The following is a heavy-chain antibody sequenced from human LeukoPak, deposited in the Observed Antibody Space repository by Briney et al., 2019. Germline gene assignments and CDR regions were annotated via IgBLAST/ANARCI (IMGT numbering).Heavy chain of an antibody. CDR1: GFTFSSYW. V-gene: IGHV3-7*04. CDR2: IKEDGSQK. D-gene: IGHD3-22*01. J-gene: IGHJ4*02. CDR3: ARTHLYDRKDIYRHFDY. Sequence: PGGSLRLSCGASGFTFSSYWMTWVRQAPGKGLEWVANIKEDGSQKYYEDSVKGRFTISRDNAQNSLFLQMSNLRVEDTAVYFCARTHLYDRKDIYRHFDYWGQGTLVTVSP.